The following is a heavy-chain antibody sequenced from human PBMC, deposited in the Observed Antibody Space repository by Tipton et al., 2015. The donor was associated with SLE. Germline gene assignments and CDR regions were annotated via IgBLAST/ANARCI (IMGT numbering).Heavy chain of an antibody. J-gene: IGHJ4*02. V-gene: IGHV4-4*07. Sequence: TLSLTCTVSGDTISDHYWNWIRQSAGQGLEWIGLIYSGGSSDYNPSLKSRVTISVDTPKNQFFLQLTSVTATDTAVYFCARGTIASRPGYFDNWGQGTLVTVSS. D-gene: IGHD6-6*01. CDR3: ARGTIASRPGYFDN. CDR1: GDTISDHY. CDR2: IYSGGSS.